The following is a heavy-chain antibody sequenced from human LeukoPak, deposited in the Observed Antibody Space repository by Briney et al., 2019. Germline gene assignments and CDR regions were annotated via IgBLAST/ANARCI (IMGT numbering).Heavy chain of an antibody. V-gene: IGHV4-59*08. D-gene: IGHD3-10*01. CDR2: IYYSGST. Sequence: SETLSLTCTVSGGSISSYFWSWIRQPPGKGLEWIGYIYYSGSTNYNPSLKSPVTISVDTSMHQFSLKLTSVTAADTAVYYCARHGGGFGSGTYYNFDCWGQGTLVTVSS. CDR1: GGSISSYF. J-gene: IGHJ4*02. CDR3: ARHGGGFGSGTYYNFDC.